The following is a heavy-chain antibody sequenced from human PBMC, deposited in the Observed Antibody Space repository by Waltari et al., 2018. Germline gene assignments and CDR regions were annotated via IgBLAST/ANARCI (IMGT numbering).Heavy chain of an antibody. CDR2: ITHMIGSK. V-gene: IGHV1-69*05. J-gene: IGHJ4*02. D-gene: IGHD3-22*01. Sequence: QVQLVQSGAEVKKPGSSVKVSCKASGDTFNDYAITWVRQAPGQGLEWMGGITHMIGSKNYAQDFQGRVTITTDESTNTAYMELRGLRSEDTAVYYCARRSNYYETSGYLDFWGQGTLVTVSS. CDR3: ARRSNYYETSGYLDF. CDR1: GDTFNDYA.